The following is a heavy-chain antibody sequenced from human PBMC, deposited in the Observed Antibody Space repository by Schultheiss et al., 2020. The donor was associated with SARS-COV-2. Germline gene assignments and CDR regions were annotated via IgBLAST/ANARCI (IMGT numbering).Heavy chain of an antibody. J-gene: IGHJ6*04. CDR3: ARGPGSL. CDR2: ISGSGGST. D-gene: IGHD6-25*01. V-gene: IGHV3-23*01. Sequence: GGSLRLSCAASGFTFSSYWMHWVRQAPGKGLEWVSAISGSGGSTYYADSVKGRFTVSRDNSKNTLYLQMNSLKTEDTAVYYCARGPGSLWGKGTTVTVSS. CDR1: GFTFSSYW.